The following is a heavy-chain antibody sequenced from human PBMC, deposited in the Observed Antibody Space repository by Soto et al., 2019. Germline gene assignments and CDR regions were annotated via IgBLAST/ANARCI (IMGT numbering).Heavy chain of an antibody. Sequence: QVQLVQSGAEVKKPGASVKVSCKASGYTFTSYGISWVRQAPGQGLEWMGWISAYNGNTNYAQKLQGRVTMTTDTSTSTAYMELRSLRSDDTAVYYCARLRFLEWLWTKNYYYGMDVWGQGTTVTVSS. CDR2: ISAYNGNT. CDR3: ARLRFLEWLWTKNYYYGMDV. D-gene: IGHD3-3*01. CDR1: GYTFTSYG. V-gene: IGHV1-18*01. J-gene: IGHJ6*02.